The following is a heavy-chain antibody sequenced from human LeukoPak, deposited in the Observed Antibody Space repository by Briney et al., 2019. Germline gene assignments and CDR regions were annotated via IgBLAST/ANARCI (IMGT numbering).Heavy chain of an antibody. CDR3: ARVGRHPTVVLPHPYDAFDI. Sequence: PGGSLRLSCAASGFTFSSYAMSWVRQAPGKGLEWVSYISSAGTATYYVDSVKGRFTISRDNAKNSLYLQMNSLRAEDTALYYCARVGRHPTVVLPHPYDAFDIWGQGSMVTVSS. D-gene: IGHD4-11*01. CDR1: GFTFSSYA. CDR2: ISSAGTAT. V-gene: IGHV3-48*03. J-gene: IGHJ3*02.